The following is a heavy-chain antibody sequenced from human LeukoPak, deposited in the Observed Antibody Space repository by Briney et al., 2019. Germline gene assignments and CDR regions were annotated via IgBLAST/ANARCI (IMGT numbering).Heavy chain of an antibody. CDR2: IYTSGST. Sequence: SETLSLTCTVSGGSISSYYWSWIRQSPGKGLEWIGRIYTSGSTNYNPSLKSRVTISVDTSKNQFSLKLSSVTAADTAVYYCARSGVLWNLAYWGQGTLVTVSS. CDR1: GGSISSYY. D-gene: IGHD1-1*01. V-gene: IGHV4-4*07. CDR3: ARSGVLWNLAY. J-gene: IGHJ4*02.